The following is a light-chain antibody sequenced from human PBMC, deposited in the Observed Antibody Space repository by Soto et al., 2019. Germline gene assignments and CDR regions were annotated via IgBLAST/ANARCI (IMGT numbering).Light chain of an antibody. J-gene: IGKJ1*01. CDR2: KAS. CDR3: QQYRSYWT. V-gene: IGKV1-5*03. CDR1: QSISSW. Sequence: DIQMTQSPSTLSASVGDRVTITCRASQSISSWLAWYQQKPGKAPKLLIYKASSLESGVPSRFSGSGSGTEFTLTISRLQPDDFATYYCQQYRSYWTFGQGTKVEIK.